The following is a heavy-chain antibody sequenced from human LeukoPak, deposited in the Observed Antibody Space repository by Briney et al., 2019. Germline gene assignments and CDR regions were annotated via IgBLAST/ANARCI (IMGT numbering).Heavy chain of an antibody. Sequence: SETLSLTCAVYGGSFSGYYWSWIRQPPGKGLEWIGEINHSGSTNYNPSLKSRVTISVDTSKNQFSLKLSSVTAADTAVYYCARRAAAGTSDYYYGMDVWGQGTTVTVSS. J-gene: IGHJ6*02. CDR3: ARRAAAGTSDYYYGMDV. V-gene: IGHV4-34*01. CDR2: INHSGST. CDR1: GGSFSGYY. D-gene: IGHD6-13*01.